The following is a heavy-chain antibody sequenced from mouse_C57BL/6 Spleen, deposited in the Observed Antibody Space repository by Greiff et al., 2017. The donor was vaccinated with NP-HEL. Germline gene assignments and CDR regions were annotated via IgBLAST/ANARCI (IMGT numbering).Heavy chain of an antibody. CDR2: IYPGDGDT. CDR3: ARKEITTALLDY. D-gene: IGHD1-2*01. J-gene: IGHJ2*01. CDR1: GYAFSSYW. V-gene: IGHV1-80*01. Sequence: VQLQESGAELVKPGASVKISCKASGYAFSSYWMNWVKQRPGKGLEWIGQIYPGDGDTNYNGKFKGKATLTADKSSSPAYMQLSSLTSEDSAVYFCARKEITTALLDYWGQGTTLTVSS.